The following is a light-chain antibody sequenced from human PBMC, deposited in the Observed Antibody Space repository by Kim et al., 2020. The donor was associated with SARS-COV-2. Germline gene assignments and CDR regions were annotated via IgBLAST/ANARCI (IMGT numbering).Light chain of an antibody. CDR1: KLGDKY. Sequence: SYELTQPPSVSVSPGQTASITCSGDKLGDKYACWYQQKPGQSPVLVIYQDSKRPSGIPEQFSGSNSGNTATLTISGTQAMDEADYYCQAWDSSTVV. V-gene: IGLV3-1*01. J-gene: IGLJ2*01. CDR3: QAWDSSTVV. CDR2: QDS.